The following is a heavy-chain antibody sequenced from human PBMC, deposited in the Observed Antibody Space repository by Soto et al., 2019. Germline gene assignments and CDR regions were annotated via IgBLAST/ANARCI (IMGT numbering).Heavy chain of an antibody. D-gene: IGHD6-13*01. CDR2: ISGNGGST. CDR3: VDVAAAGTIGMDV. Sequence: GGSLRLSCAASGFTFSSYAMSWVRQAPGKGLEWVSAISGNGGSTYYADSVKGRFTISRDNSKNTLYLQMSSLRAEDTAVYYCVDVAAAGTIGMDVWGQGTTVTVSS. V-gene: IGHV3-23*01. CDR1: GFTFSSYA. J-gene: IGHJ6*02.